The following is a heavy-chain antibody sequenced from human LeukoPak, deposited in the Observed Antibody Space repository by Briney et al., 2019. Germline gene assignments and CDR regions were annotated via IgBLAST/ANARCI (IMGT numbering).Heavy chain of an antibody. J-gene: IGHJ4*02. CDR1: GGSISSYY. CDR2: IYYSGST. CDR3: ARAPYSGSYPFDY. V-gene: IGHV4-59*01. D-gene: IGHD1-26*01. Sequence: PETLSLTCTVSGGSISSYYWSWIRQPPGKGLEWIGYIYYSGSTNYNPSLKSRVTISVDTSKNQFSLKLSSVTAADTAVYYCARAPYSGSYPFDYWGQGTLVTVSS.